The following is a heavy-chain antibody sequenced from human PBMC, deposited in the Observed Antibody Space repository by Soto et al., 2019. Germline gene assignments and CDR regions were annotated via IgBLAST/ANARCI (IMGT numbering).Heavy chain of an antibody. D-gene: IGHD5-12*01. Sequence: EEQLVESGGGLVKPGESLRLSCAASEFSFTDVWMSWVRQVPGKGLEWVGLIRSKAHGGTPEYAAPVKGRFTITRDDSRITLYLQMNRLVSEDTAVDYCTTGFDFRGQGTLVTVSS. J-gene: IGHJ4*02. CDR2: IRSKAHGGTP. CDR1: EFSFTDVW. V-gene: IGHV3-15*01. CDR3: TTGFDF.